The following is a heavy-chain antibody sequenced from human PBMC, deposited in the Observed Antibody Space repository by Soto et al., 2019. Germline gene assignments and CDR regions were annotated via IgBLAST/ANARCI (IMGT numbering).Heavy chain of an antibody. CDR2: ISAYNGHT. D-gene: IGHD3-16*01. J-gene: IGHJ4*02. Sequence: QVQLVQSGGEVTRPGASVRVSCKTSGYTFNSYGISWVRQAPGQGLEWMGWISAYNGHTDYARKFQGRVAMTTDISTNTVSMELRDLRSDDTALYYCARGRTWGARDFDNWGQGNLVTVSS. CDR3: ARGRTWGARDFDN. CDR1: GYTFNSYG. V-gene: IGHV1-18*01.